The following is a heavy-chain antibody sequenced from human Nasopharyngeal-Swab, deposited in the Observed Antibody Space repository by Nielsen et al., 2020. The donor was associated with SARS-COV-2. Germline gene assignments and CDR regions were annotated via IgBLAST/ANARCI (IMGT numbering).Heavy chain of an antibody. Sequence: GESLKISCAASGFTFSSYSMNWVRQAPGKGLEWVSSNSSSSSYIYYADSVKGRFTISRDNAKNSLYLQMNSLRAEDTAVYYCARDQGLEPTFDAFDIWGQGTMVTVSS. D-gene: IGHD1-1*01. V-gene: IGHV3-21*01. CDR2: NSSSSSYI. CDR3: ARDQGLEPTFDAFDI. CDR1: GFTFSSYS. J-gene: IGHJ3*02.